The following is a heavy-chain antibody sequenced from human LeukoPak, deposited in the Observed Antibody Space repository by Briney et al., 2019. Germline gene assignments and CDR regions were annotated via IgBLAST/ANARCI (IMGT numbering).Heavy chain of an antibody. Sequence: SETLSLTCAVSGGSISSSWWSWVRQPPGKGLEWIGEIFHSGSTNYNPSLKSRVTISVDKSKNHFSLELTSVTAADTAVYYCTCHSGWSGPSEWGQGTLVIASS. CDR3: TCHSGWSGPSE. CDR2: IFHSGST. V-gene: IGHV4-4*02. J-gene: IGHJ4*02. CDR1: GGSISSSW. D-gene: IGHD6-19*01.